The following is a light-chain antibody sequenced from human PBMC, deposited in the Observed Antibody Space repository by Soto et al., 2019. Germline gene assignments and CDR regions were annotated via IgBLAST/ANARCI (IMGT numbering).Light chain of an antibody. CDR3: QAWDSSTPYV. CDR1: KLGDKY. V-gene: IGLV3-1*01. J-gene: IGLJ1*01. Sequence: SSELTQPPSVSVSPGQTASITCSGAKLGDKYACWYQQKPGQSPVLVIYQDSKRPSGIPERFSGSNSGNTATLTISGTQAMDEADYYCQAWDSSTPYVFGTGTKLTVL. CDR2: QDS.